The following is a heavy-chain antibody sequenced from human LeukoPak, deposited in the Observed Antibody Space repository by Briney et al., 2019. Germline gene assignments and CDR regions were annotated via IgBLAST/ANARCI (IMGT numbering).Heavy chain of an antibody. J-gene: IGHJ2*01. Sequence: PSETLSLTCTVSGYSITTNYYWGWIRQRPGKGLEWLGSVHHSGPTSYNPSLKSRVSVSVDTALNQFSLRLTSVTAADTAAYFCARAGPDWYFDLWGRGTLVTVSS. CDR1: GYSITTNYY. V-gene: IGHV4-38-2*02. CDR3: ARAGPDWYFDL. CDR2: VHHSGPT.